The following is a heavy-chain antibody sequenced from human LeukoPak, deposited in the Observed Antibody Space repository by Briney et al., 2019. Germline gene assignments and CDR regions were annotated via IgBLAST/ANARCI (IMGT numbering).Heavy chain of an antibody. J-gene: IGHJ3*02. Sequence: PSETLSLTCAVSGYSIGTGHYWGWIRQPPGKGLEWIGSLYHSGSTYYNPSLESRVTISVDKSKNQFSLRLTSVTAAGTAIHYCARTVTVTPNDACDIWGQGTMVTVSS. V-gene: IGHV4-38-2*01. D-gene: IGHD4-17*01. CDR3: ARTVTVTPNDACDI. CDR2: LYHSGST. CDR1: GYSIGTGHY.